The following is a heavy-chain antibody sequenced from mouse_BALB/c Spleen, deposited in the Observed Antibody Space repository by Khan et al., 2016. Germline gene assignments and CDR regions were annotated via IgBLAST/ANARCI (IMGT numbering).Heavy chain of an antibody. J-gene: IGHJ4*01. D-gene: IGHD1-1*01. CDR1: GYSFTGYY. V-gene: IGHV1-18*01. CDR3: LRDAMDY. Sequence: VQLKQSGPDLVKPGASVKISCKASGYSFTGYYMYWVKQSHEKSLEWIGRINPNNGGSYSNQKFKGKAILTVDKSSSTAYMELRSLTSDDSAVYYCLRDAMDYWGRGTSVTVSS. CDR2: INPNNGGS.